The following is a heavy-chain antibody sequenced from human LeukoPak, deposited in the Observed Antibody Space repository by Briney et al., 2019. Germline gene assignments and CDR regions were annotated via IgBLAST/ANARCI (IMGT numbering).Heavy chain of an antibody. CDR1: GYTFTGYY. D-gene: IGHD2-2*01. CDR2: INPNSGGT. V-gene: IGHV1-2*02. Sequence: ASVKVSCKASGYTFTGYYMHWVRQAPGQGLEWMGWINPNSGGTNYAQKFQGRVTMTRDTSISTAYMELSWLRSDDTAVFYCAREAHCSSPSCETDFWGQGTLVTVSS. CDR3: AREAHCSSPSCETDF. J-gene: IGHJ4*02.